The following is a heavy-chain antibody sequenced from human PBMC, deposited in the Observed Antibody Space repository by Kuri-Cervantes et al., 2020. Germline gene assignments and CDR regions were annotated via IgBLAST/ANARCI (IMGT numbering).Heavy chain of an antibody. V-gene: IGHV3-23*01. J-gene: IGHJ4*02. CDR1: GFTFSSYA. Sequence: ETLSLTCAASGFTFSSYAMSWVRQAPGKGLEWVSAISGSGGSTYYADSVKGRFTISRDNAKNSLYLQMNSLRAEDTAVYYCARGSATVSTTNDYWGQGTLVTVSS. CDR2: ISGSGGST. D-gene: IGHD2-15*01. CDR3: ARGSATVSTTNDY.